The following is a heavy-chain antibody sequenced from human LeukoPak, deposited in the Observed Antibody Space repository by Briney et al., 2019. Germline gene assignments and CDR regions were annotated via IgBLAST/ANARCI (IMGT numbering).Heavy chain of an antibody. CDR3: ASTYDSSGYQGGDYYWYFDL. D-gene: IGHD3-22*01. CDR2: INAGNGNT. J-gene: IGHJ2*01. V-gene: IGHV1-3*01. CDR1: GYTFTSYA. Sequence: AASVKVSCKASGYTFTSYAMHWVRQAPGQRLEWMGWINAGNGNTKYSQKFQGRVTITRDTSASTAYMELSSLRSEDTAVYYCASTYDSSGYQGGDYYWYFDLWGRGTLVTVSS.